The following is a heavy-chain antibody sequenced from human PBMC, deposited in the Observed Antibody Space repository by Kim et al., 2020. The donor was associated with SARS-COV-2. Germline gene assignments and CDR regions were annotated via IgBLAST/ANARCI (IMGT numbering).Heavy chain of an antibody. CDR1: GFTFSSYE. Sequence: GGSLRLSCAASGFTFSSYEMNWVRQAPGKGLEWVSYISSSGSTIYYADSVKGRFTISRDNAKNSLYLQMNSLRAEDTAVYYCASCSNALIAVAGYYYYGMDVWGQGTTVTVSS. J-gene: IGHJ6*02. D-gene: IGHD6-19*01. V-gene: IGHV3-48*03. CDR2: ISSSGSTI. CDR3: ASCSNALIAVAGYYYYGMDV.